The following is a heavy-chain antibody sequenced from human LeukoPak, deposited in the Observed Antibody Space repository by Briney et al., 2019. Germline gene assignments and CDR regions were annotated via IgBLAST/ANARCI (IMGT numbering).Heavy chain of an antibody. CDR1: GYTFTCYY. CDR2: INPNSGDT. J-gene: IGHJ6*03. V-gene: IGHV1-2*06. CDR3: ARSAENCNNGVCFTDYYMDV. Sequence: ASVKVSCKASGYTFTCYYMHWVRQAPGQGLEWMGRINPNSGDTNYAQNFQGRVTMTRDTSITTAYMELSSLTSDDTAVYFCARSAENCNNGVCFTDYYMDVWGKGTTVTVSS. D-gene: IGHD2-8*01.